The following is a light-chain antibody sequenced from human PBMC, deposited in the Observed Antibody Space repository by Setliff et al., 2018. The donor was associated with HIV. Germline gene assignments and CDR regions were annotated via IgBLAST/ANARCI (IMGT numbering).Light chain of an antibody. J-gene: IGLJ2*01. Sequence: QTVVTQETSVAVSLGGTVTVTCGLTSASVPSGYYPSWYQQTPGHPPRTLIYTTNSRCAGVPDRFSGSILGDKAALTITGARADDEADYYCVLYMGSGISVFGGGTK. CDR2: TTN. CDR3: VLYMGSGISV. V-gene: IGLV8-61*01. CDR1: SASVPSGYY.